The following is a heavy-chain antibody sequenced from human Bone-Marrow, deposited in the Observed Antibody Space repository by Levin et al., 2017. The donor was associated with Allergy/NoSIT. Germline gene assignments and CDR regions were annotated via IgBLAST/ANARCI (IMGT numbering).Heavy chain of an antibody. CDR1: GYTFTDYA. V-gene: IGHV7-4-1*02. J-gene: IGHJ6*02. CDR3: ARGRAAGRGFYYYGMDV. D-gene: IGHD6-13*01. Sequence: PGESLKISCKASGYTFTDYAMNWVRQAPGQGLEWMGWINTDTGNPTYAQGFTGRFVFSLDTSVSSAYLQISSLKAEDTAVYYCARGRAAGRGFYYYGMDVWGQGTTVTVSS. CDR2: INTDTGNP.